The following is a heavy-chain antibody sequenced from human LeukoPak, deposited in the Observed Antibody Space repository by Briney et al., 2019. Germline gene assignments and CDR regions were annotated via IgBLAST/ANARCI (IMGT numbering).Heavy chain of an antibody. J-gene: IGHJ6*03. CDR2: IYSTGST. V-gene: IGHV4-61*02. CDR3: ARVRVTVVVAATPKGYMDV. D-gene: IGHD2-15*01. CDR1: GDSISNGTYY. Sequence: SQTLSLTCTVSGDSISNGTYYWNWIRQPAGKGLEWIGRIYSTGSTNYNPSLKSRVTISVDKSKNQFSLKLSSVTAADTAVYYCARVRVTVVVAATPKGYMDVWGKGTTVTVSS.